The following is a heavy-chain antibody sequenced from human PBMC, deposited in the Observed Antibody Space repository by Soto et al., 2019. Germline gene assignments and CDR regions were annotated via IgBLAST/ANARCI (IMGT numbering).Heavy chain of an antibody. CDR2: ISYDGSNK. V-gene: IGHV3-30*03. CDR3: ARVGGAATDWYFDL. J-gene: IGHJ2*01. D-gene: IGHD6-25*01. Sequence: QVQLVESGGGVVQPGRSLRLSCAASGFTFSSYGMHWVRQAPGKGLEWVTFISYDGSNKYYADSVKGRFTISRDNSKNTLYLQMSRLRTEDTAVYYWARVGGAATDWYFDLWGRGTLVTVSS. CDR1: GFTFSSYG.